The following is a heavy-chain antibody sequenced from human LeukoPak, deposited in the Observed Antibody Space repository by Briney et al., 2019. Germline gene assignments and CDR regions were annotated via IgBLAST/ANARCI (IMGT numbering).Heavy chain of an antibody. J-gene: IGHJ3*02. D-gene: IGHD3-10*01. CDR3: ARRLRITMVRGPQQAFGI. CDR2: INHSGST. CDR1: GGSISSGGYY. Sequence: SETLSLTCTVSGGSISSGGYYWSWIRQPPGKGLEWIGEINHSGSTNYNPSLKSRVTISVDTSKNQFSLKLSSVTAADTAVYYCARRLRITMVRGPQQAFGIWGQGTMVTVSS. V-gene: IGHV4-39*07.